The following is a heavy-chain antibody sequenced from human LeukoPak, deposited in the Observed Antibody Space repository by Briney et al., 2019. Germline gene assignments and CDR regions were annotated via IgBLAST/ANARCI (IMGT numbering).Heavy chain of an antibody. V-gene: IGHV3-23*01. J-gene: IGHJ4*02. D-gene: IGHD4-23*01. Sequence: AGGSLRLSCAASGFTFSSYAMSWVRQAPGKGLEWVSAISGSGGSTYYADSVKGRFTISRDNSKNTLYLQMNSLRAEDTAVYYCAKSNGRMVTHFDYWGQGTLVTVPS. CDR3: AKSNGRMVTHFDY. CDR2: ISGSGGST. CDR1: GFTFSSYA.